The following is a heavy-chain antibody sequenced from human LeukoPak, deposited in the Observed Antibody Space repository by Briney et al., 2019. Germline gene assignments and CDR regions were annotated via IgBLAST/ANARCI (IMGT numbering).Heavy chain of an antibody. J-gene: IGHJ5*02. V-gene: IGHV4-61*08. CDR2: INHSGST. Sequence: PSQTLSLTCTVSGGSISSGGYYWSWIRQPPGKGLEWIGEINHSGSTNYNPSLKSRVTISVDTSKNQFSLKLSSVTAADTAVYYCARDGAWPHGTWFDPWGQGTLVTVSS. CDR3: ARDGAWPHGTWFDP. D-gene: IGHD1-26*01. CDR1: GGSISSGGYY.